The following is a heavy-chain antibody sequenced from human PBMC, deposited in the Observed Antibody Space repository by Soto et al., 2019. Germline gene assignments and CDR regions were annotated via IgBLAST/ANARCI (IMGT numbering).Heavy chain of an antibody. CDR1: GYSFTAHW. CDR3: VRYSEAYGATKVDF. V-gene: IGHV5-51*01. D-gene: IGHD1-26*01. Sequence: GESLKISCKSSGYSFTAHWLGWVRQMPGKGLEWMGVINPADSETKYNPSFQGQVSISVDMSIRTAFLQWSSLRASDSAMYYCVRYSEAYGATKVDFWGQGTLVTVSS. J-gene: IGHJ4*02. CDR2: INPADSET.